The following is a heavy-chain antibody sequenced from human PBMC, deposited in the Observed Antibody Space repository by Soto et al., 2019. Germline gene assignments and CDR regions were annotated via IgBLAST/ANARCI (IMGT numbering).Heavy chain of an antibody. CDR3: ARRMTTVTTYYYYYGMDV. D-gene: IGHD4-17*01. V-gene: IGHV3-33*01. CDR1: GFTFSSYG. J-gene: IGHJ6*02. Sequence: PVGSLRLSCAASGFTFSSYGMHWVRQAPGKGLEWVAVIWYDGSNKYYADSVRGRFTISRDNSKNTLYLQMNSLRAEDTAVYYCARRMTTVTTYYYYYGMDVWGQGTTVTVSS. CDR2: IWYDGSNK.